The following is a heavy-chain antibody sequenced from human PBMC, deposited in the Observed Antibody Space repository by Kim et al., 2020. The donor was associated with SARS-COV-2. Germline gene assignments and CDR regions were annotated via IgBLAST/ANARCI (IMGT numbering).Heavy chain of an antibody. D-gene: IGHD3-9*01. CDR2: IIPIFGTA. V-gene: IGHV1-69*13. CDR3: ARILTGYSPAVGA. Sequence: SVKVSCKASGGTFSSYAISWVRQAPGQGLEWMGGIIPIFGTANYAQKFQGRVTITADESTSTAYMELSSLRSEDTAVYYCARILTGYSPAVGAWGQGTLVTVSS. J-gene: IGHJ5*02. CDR1: GGTFSSYA.